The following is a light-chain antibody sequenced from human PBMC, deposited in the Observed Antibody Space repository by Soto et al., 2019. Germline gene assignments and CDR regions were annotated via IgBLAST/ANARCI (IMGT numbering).Light chain of an antibody. V-gene: IGKV3-15*01. CDR2: GAS. CDR3: QQYFEWPPMT. J-gene: IGKJ1*01. CDR1: ETVATN. Sequence: LMTQSPCTLSVPLGERVPLSCWASETVATNLAWYQQKPGQAPRLLISGASTRAAGISDRFRGSGSGTEFTLTISSLRSEDSAIYYCQQYFEWPPMTFGQGTKVDI.